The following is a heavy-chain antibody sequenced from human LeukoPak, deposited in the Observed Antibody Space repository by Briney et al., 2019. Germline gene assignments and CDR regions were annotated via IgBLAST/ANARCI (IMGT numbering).Heavy chain of an antibody. CDR2: IYYSGST. CDR3: ARVGSSWSKNFDY. Sequence: PSEALSLTCTVSGGSISSYYWSWIRQPPGKGLEWIGYIYYSGSTNYNPSLKSRVTISVDTSKNQFSLKLSSVTAADTAVYYCARVGSSWSKNFDYWGQGTLVTVSS. J-gene: IGHJ4*02. V-gene: IGHV4-59*01. CDR1: GGSISSYY. D-gene: IGHD6-13*01.